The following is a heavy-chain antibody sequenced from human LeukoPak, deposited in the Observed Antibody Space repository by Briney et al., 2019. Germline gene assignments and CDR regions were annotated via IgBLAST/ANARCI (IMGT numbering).Heavy chain of an antibody. V-gene: IGHV3-21*01. CDR2: IGSSSSYI. Sequence: GGSLRLSCAASGFTFSTYSMNWVRQAPRKGLEWVSYIGSSSSYIDYAGSVRGRFTVSRDNAKNSLYLQMNSLRDEDTAVYYCVAMGYNYFDPWGQGSLVIVSS. J-gene: IGHJ4*02. CDR1: GFTFSTYS. CDR3: VAMGYNYFDP. D-gene: IGHD5-18*01.